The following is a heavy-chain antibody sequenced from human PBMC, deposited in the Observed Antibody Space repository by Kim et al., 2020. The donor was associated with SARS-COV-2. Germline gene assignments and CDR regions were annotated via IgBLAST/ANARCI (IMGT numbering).Heavy chain of an antibody. V-gene: IGHV1-46*01. J-gene: IGHJ4*02. Sequence: ASVKVSCKASGYTFTSYYMHWVRQAPGQGLEWMGIINPSGGSTSYAQKFQGRVTMTRDTSTSTVYMELSSLRSEDTAVYYCARDKGPVAVAGNARFDYWGQGTLVTVSS. D-gene: IGHD6-19*01. CDR3: ARDKGPVAVAGNARFDY. CDR2: INPSGGST. CDR1: GYTFTSYY.